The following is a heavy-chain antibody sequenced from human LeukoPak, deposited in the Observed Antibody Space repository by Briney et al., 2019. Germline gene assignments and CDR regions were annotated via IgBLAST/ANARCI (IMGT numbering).Heavy chain of an antibody. CDR3: AGDWEVYGSASDY. Sequence: ASVKVSCKASGYTFTSYYMHWVRQAPGQGLEWIGIINPSGGSTSYAQKFQGRVTMTRDTSTSTVYMELSSLRSEDTAVYYCAGDWEVYGSASDYWGQGTLVTVSS. CDR2: INPSGGST. V-gene: IGHV1-46*01. CDR1: GYTFTSYY. J-gene: IGHJ4*02. D-gene: IGHD1-26*01.